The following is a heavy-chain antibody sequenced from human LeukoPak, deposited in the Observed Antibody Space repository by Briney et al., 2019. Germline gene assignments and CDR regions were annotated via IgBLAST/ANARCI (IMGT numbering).Heavy chain of an antibody. J-gene: IGHJ4*02. V-gene: IGHV3-23*01. CDR2: ISGSGGST. CDR1: GFTFSSYA. D-gene: IGHD5-24*01. CDR3: ATRGRWLQLLYYFDY. Sequence: GGSLRLSCAASGFTFSSYAMSWVRQAPGKGLEWVSAISGSGGSTYYADSVKGRFTISRDNSKNTLYLQMNSLRAEDTAVYYCATRGRWLQLLYYFDYWDQGTLVTVSS.